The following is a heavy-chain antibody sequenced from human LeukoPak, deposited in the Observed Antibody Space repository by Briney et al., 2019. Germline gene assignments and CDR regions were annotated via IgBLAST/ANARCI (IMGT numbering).Heavy chain of an antibody. CDR2: ISGSGSTI. V-gene: IGHV3-48*03. CDR3: AREYKLRFPTDTYYGMDV. CDR1: GFSFSSYE. J-gene: IGHJ6*04. D-gene: IGHD5-12*01. Sequence: GGSLRLSCAASGFSFSSYEMNWVRQAPGKGLEWVSYISGSGSTIYYADSVKGRFTISRDNAKDSLFLQMNSLRAEDTAVYYCAREYKLRFPTDTYYGMDVWDKGITVTVSS.